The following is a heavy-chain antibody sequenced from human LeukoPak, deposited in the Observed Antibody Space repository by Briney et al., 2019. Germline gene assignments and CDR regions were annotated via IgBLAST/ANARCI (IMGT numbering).Heavy chain of an antibody. Sequence: ASVKFSCKASGYTFTSYGISWVRQAPGQGLEWMGWISAYNGNTNYAQKLQGRVTMTTDTSTSTAYMELRSLRSDDTAVYYCARILRGYCSGGSCYDFDYWGQGTLVTVSS. D-gene: IGHD2-15*01. CDR3: ARILRGYCSGGSCYDFDY. CDR1: GYTFTSYG. CDR2: ISAYNGNT. V-gene: IGHV1-18*04. J-gene: IGHJ4*02.